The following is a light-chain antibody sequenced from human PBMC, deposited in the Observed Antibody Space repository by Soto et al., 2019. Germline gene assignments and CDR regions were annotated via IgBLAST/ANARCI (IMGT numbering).Light chain of an antibody. CDR1: QSVSNW. J-gene: IGKJ1*01. CDR2: DVS. V-gene: IGKV1-5*01. Sequence: DIQMTQSPSTVSASDGERVTITCRASQSVSNWLAWYQQKPGKAPNLLIYDVSSLESGVPSRFSGSGSGTEFILTISSLQPDDFATYYCQQSDSYSWTFGQGTKVDIK. CDR3: QQSDSYSWT.